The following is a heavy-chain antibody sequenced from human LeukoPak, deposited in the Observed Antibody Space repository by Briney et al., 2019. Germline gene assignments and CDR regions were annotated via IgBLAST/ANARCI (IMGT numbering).Heavy chain of an antibody. CDR1: GDSISGTNYY. J-gene: IGHJ4*02. CDR3: ARDEFGRGLGY. D-gene: IGHD3-10*01. V-gene: IGHV4-39*07. CDR2: IYYSGST. Sequence: SETLSLTSTVSGDSISGTNYYWGWIRQPPGKGLEWIGSIYYSGSTYYNPSLKSRVTISVDTSKNQFSLKLSSVTAADTAVYYCARDEFGRGLGYWGQGTLVTVSS.